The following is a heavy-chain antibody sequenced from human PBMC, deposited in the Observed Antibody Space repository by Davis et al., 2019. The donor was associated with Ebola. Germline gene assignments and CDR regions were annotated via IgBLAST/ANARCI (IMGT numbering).Heavy chain of an antibody. Sequence: PGGSLRLSCAASGFTFSSYSMNWVRQAPGKGLEWVSYISSSGTTIYYADSVKGRFTISRDNAKNSLYLQMHSLRDEDTAVYYCARECDPDKYQLLYRWFDPWGQGTLVTVSS. CDR3: ARECDPDKYQLLYRWFDP. J-gene: IGHJ5*02. CDR2: ISSSGTTI. CDR1: GFTFSSYS. V-gene: IGHV3-48*02. D-gene: IGHD2-2*02.